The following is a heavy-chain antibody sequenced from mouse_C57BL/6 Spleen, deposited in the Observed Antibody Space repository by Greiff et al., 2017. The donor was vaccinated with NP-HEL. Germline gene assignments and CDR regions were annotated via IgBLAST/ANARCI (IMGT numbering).Heavy chain of an antibody. D-gene: IGHD1-1*01. CDR3: ARSSRYYGSSYWYFDV. V-gene: IGHV1-80*01. CDR2: IYPGDGDT. Sequence: QVQLQQSGAELVKPGASVKISCKASGYAFSSYWMNWVKQRPGKGLEWIGQIYPGDGDTNYNGKFKGKATLTADKSSSPAYMQLSSLTSEDSAVYFCARSSRYYGSSYWYFDVWGTGTTVTVSS. CDR1: GYAFSSYW. J-gene: IGHJ1*03.